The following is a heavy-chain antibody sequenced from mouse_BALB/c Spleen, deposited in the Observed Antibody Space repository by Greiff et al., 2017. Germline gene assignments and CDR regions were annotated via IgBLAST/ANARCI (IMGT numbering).Heavy chain of an antibody. CDR3: ARSGYDYGFAY. J-gene: IGHJ3*01. Sequence: EVHLVESGGGLVQPGGSRKLSCAASGFTFSSFGMHWVRQAPEKGLEWVAYISSGSSTIYYADTVKGRFTISRDNPKNTLFLQMTSLRSEDTAMYYCARSGYDYGFAYWGQGTLVTVSA. V-gene: IGHV5-17*02. D-gene: IGHD2-4*01. CDR1: GFTFSSFG. CDR2: ISSGSSTI.